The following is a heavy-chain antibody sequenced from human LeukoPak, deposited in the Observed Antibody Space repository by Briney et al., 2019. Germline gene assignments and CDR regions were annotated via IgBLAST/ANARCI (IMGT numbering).Heavy chain of an antibody. J-gene: IGHJ4*02. D-gene: IGHD3-22*01. CDR3: ARVVDDYYDSSGYYYVDY. V-gene: IGHV4-59*01. CDR2: IYYSGST. Sequence: MASETLSLTCTVSGGSISSYYWSWIRQPPGKGLEWIGYIYYSGSTNYNPSLKSRVTISVDTSKNQFSLKLSSVTAADTAVYYCARVVDDYYDSSGYYYVDYWGQGTLVTVSS. CDR1: GGSISSYY.